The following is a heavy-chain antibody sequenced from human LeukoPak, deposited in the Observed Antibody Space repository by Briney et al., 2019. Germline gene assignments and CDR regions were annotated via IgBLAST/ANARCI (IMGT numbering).Heavy chain of an antibody. CDR2: INPNSGGT. CDR3: ARGSHPSEFGSFHNVALGGRAPYYFDY. V-gene: IGHV1-2*02. Sequence: ASVKVSCKASGYTFTGYYMHWVRQAPGQGLEWMGWINPNSGGTNYAQKFQGGVTMTRDTSISTAYMELSRLRSDDTAVYYCARGSHPSEFGSFHNVALGGRAPYYFDYWGQGTLVTVSS. J-gene: IGHJ4*02. D-gene: IGHD3-16*01. CDR1: GYTFTGYY.